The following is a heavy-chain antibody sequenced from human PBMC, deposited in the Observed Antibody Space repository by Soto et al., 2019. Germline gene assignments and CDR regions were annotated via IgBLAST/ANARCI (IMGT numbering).Heavy chain of an antibody. V-gene: IGHV4-4*02. CDR3: ARGTPGRYSSSVDP. D-gene: IGHD6-13*01. J-gene: IGHJ5*02. Sequence: QVQLQESGPGLVKPSGTLSLTCAVSSGSISSSNWWSWVRQPPGKGLEWIGEIYHSGSTNYNPSLQSRVTISVDKSKNQFSLKLSSVTAADTAVYYCARGTPGRYSSSVDPWGQGTLVTVSS. CDR1: SGSISSSNW. CDR2: IYHSGST.